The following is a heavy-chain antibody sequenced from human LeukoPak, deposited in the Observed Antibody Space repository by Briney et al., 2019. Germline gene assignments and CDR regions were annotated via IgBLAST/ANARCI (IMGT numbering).Heavy chain of an antibody. CDR3: ARDGTTPGLYFDL. J-gene: IGHJ4*01. Sequence: GGSLRLSCAVSGFTFSSSWMNWVRQAPGEWLEWVASIMQDGGEKSYVDSVKGRFAISRDNTKNSLYLQINSLRAEDTAVYYCARDGTTPGLYFDLWGRGTLVTVSS. V-gene: IGHV3-7*01. D-gene: IGHD1/OR15-1a*01. CDR2: IMQDGGEK. CDR1: GFTFSSSW.